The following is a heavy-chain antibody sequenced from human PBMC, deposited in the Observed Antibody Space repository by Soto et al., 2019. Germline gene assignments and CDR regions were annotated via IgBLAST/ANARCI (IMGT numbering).Heavy chain of an antibody. CDR3: ARGGDYGGNSRPGYYYYYGMDV. Sequence: ASVKVSCKAPADPFTSYYIHWGRQAPGHGLEWMGWMNPNSGNTGYAQKFRGRVTMTRDTSISTAYMELSSLRSEDTAVYYCARGGDYGGNSRPGYYYYYGMDVWGQGTTVTVSS. CDR2: MNPNSGNT. V-gene: IGHV1-8*02. J-gene: IGHJ6*02. D-gene: IGHD4-17*01. CDR1: ADPFTSYY.